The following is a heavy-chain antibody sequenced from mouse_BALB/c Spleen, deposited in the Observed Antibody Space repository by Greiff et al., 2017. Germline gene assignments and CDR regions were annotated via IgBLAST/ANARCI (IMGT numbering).Heavy chain of an antibody. Sequence: VQLKQSGPELEKPGASVKISCTASGYSFTGYNMTWVKQSNGKSLEWIGNIDPYYGGTSYNKKFKGKATLTVDKSSSTAYMQLKSLTSEDSAVYYCARCPRGPGGYAMDYWGQGTSVTVSA. V-gene: IGHV1-39*01. CDR3: ARCPRGPGGYAMDY. CDR2: IDPYYGGT. J-gene: IGHJ4*01. CDR1: GYSFTGYN.